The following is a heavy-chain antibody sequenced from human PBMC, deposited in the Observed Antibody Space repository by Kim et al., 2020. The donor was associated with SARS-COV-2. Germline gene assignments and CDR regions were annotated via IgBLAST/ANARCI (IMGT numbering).Heavy chain of an antibody. D-gene: IGHD3-10*01. CDR3: AKEEITTVRASDY. CDR1: GFTFSSYA. Sequence: GGSLRLSCAASGFTFSSYAMSWVRQAPGKGLEWVSAISGSGGSPYYEDSEKGRFTISRDNSRNTLYLQMNSPGDKDSAAYYWAKEEITTVRASDYWGQGT. V-gene: IGHV3-23*01. J-gene: IGHJ4*02. CDR2: ISGSGGSP.